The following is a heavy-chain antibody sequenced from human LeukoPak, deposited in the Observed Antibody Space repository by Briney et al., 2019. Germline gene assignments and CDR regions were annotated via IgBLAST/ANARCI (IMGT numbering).Heavy chain of an antibody. CDR2: ISDSGST. Sequence: SETLSLTCTVSGGSITTYYWSWIRQPPGKGLEWIGYISDSGSTSYNPSLKSRVTISVDTSKNQFSLKLTSVTAADTAIYYCARGYSYGNPYGMDVWGQGTTVTVSS. CDR3: ARGYSYGNPYGMDV. J-gene: IGHJ6*02. D-gene: IGHD5-18*01. CDR1: GGSITTYY. V-gene: IGHV4-59*01.